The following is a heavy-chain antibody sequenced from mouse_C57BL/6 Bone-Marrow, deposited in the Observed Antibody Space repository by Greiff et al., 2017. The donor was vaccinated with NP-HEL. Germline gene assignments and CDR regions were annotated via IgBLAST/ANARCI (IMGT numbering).Heavy chain of an antibody. Sequence: QVQLQQSGAELARPGASVKLSCKASGYTFTSYGISWVKQSTGQGLEWIGEIYPRSGNTYYNEKFKGKATLTADKSSSTAYMELRSLTSEDSAVYFCATPGRSYGYAMDYWGQGTSVTVSS. V-gene: IGHV1-81*01. J-gene: IGHJ4*01. CDR3: ATPGRSYGYAMDY. D-gene: IGHD2-10*02. CDR2: IYPRSGNT. CDR1: GYTFTSYG.